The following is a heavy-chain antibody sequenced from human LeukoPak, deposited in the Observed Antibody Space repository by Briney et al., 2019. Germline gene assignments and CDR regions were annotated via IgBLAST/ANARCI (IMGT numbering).Heavy chain of an antibody. CDR1: GFPFGYYN. V-gene: IGHV3-21*01. CDR3: ARDGGYYYMDV. CDR2: IRSSSTYI. J-gene: IGHJ6*03. D-gene: IGHD3-16*01. Sequence: GGSLRLSCAASGFPFGYYNMNWVRQAPGKGLEWVSSIRSSSTYIYYADSVKGRFTVSRDDAKNSLYLQMNSLRADDTAVYYCARDGGYYYMDVWGKGTTVSVSS.